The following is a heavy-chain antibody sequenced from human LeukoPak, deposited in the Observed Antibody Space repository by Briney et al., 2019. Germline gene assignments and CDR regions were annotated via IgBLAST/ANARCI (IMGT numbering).Heavy chain of an antibody. CDR1: GFTFSSYA. CDR2: ISYDGGDK. J-gene: IGHJ4*02. CDR3: AKETGPRGRSEIDY. Sequence: GGSLRLSCAASGFTFSSYAVHWVRQAPGKGLEWVAFISYDGGDKRYAESVKGRITISRDNSKNTINPQMNSLRADDTAIYYCAKETGPRGRSEIDYWGQGTLVTVSS. V-gene: IGHV3-30-3*01. D-gene: IGHD6-25*01.